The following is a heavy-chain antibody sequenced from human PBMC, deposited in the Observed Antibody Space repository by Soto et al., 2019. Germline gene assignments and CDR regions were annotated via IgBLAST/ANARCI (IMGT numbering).Heavy chain of an antibody. CDR3: ASDRGIAAGGPDY. Sequence: GASVKVSCTASGYNFTTYGISWVRQAPGQGLEWMGWISTYNGKTEYAQKFQDRVTMTTDTSTSTAYMDLRSLRSDDTAVYYCASDRGIAAGGPDYWGQGTLVTVSS. CDR1: GYNFTTYG. J-gene: IGHJ4*02. D-gene: IGHD6-13*01. CDR2: ISTYNGKT. V-gene: IGHV1-18*01.